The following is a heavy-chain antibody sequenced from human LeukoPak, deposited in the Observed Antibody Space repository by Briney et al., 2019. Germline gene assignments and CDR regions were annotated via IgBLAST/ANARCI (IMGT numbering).Heavy chain of an antibody. CDR3: ARGNDFWSGYYSRGWFDP. D-gene: IGHD3-3*01. Sequence: PSETLPLTCTVSGGSISSYYWSWIRQPAGKGLEWIGRIYTSGSTNYNPSLKSRVTMSVDTSKNQFSLKLSSVTAADTAVYYCARGNDFWSGYYSRGWFDPWGQGTLVTVSS. CDR1: GGSISSYY. V-gene: IGHV4-4*07. J-gene: IGHJ5*02. CDR2: IYTSGST.